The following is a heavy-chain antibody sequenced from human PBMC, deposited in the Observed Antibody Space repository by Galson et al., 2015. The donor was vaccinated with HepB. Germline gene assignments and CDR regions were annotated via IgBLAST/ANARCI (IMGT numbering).Heavy chain of an antibody. CDR3: AREVPIVVVPAATRRERYMDV. J-gene: IGHJ6*03. Sequence: TLSLTCTVSGGSISSGGYYWSWIRQHPGKGLEWIGYIYYSGSTYYNPSLKSRVTISVDTSKNQFSLKLSSVTAADTAVYYCAREVPIVVVPAATRRERYMDVWGKGTTVTVSS. V-gene: IGHV4-31*03. D-gene: IGHD2-2*01. CDR2: IYYSGST. CDR1: GGSISSGGYY.